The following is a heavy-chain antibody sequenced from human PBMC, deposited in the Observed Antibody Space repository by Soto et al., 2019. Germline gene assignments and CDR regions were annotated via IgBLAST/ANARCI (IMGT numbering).Heavy chain of an antibody. CDR2: ISGSGGST. Sequence: GGSLRLSCAASGFTFSSYAMSWVRQAPGKGLEWVSAISGSGGSTYYADSVKGRFTISRDNSKNTLYLQMNSLRAEDTAVYYCAKDLAGYSSGWYFDYWGQGTLVTVSS. CDR3: AKDLAGYSSGWYFDY. V-gene: IGHV3-23*01. D-gene: IGHD6-19*01. CDR1: GFTFSSYA. J-gene: IGHJ4*02.